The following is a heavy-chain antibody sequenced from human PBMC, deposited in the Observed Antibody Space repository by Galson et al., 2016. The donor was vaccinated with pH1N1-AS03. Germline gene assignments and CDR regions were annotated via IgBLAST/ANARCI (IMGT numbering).Heavy chain of an antibody. D-gene: IGHD3-22*01. CDR1: GFTFNGYS. CDR2: ISSSNNYI. Sequence: SLRLSCAASGFTFNGYSMNWVRQAPGKGLEWVSSISSSNNYIYYEDSVKGRFTIPRDNAENSLYLQMKSLRAEDTAVYYCARSGRDYYYDSSGYHEWYFDLWGRGTLVTVSS. V-gene: IGHV3-21*01. J-gene: IGHJ2*01. CDR3: ARSGRDYYYDSSGYHEWYFDL.